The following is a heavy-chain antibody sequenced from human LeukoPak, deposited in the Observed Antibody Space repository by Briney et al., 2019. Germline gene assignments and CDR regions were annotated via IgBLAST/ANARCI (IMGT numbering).Heavy chain of an antibody. CDR1: GFTFGDDA. CDR3: SRGLHYYGDSNYYFDQ. V-gene: IGHV3-49*03. CDR2: IRKKGYGETT. J-gene: IGHJ4*02. Sequence: GGSLRLSCIASGFTFGDDAWSWFRQAPGKGLEFIAFIRKKGYGETTNYAASVRGRFTVSRDDAISVAYLQMNSLQTEDTVLYYCSRGLHYYGDSNYYFDQWGRGTQVIVSS. D-gene: IGHD4-17*01.